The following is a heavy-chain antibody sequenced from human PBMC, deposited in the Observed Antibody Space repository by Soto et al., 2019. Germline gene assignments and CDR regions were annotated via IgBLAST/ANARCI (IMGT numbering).Heavy chain of an antibody. D-gene: IGHD6-19*01. V-gene: IGHV4-4*07. J-gene: IGHJ3*02. CDR1: GGSISNKY. CDR3: ARALDSSGWYGDDAFDI. Sequence: PSETLSLTCTVSGGSISNKYWSWIRQPAGKGLEWIGRMSSSGVTNYSPSLKSRVTMSVDMSKNQFSLKLSSVTATDAAVYYCARALDSSGWYGDDAFDIWGQG. CDR2: MSSSGVT.